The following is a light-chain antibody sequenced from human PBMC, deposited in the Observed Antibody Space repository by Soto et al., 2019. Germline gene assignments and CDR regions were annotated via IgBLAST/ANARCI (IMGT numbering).Light chain of an antibody. Sequence: DIQMTQSPSTLSASVGDRVTITCRASQSISSWLAWYQQKPGKAPKLLIYDASSLESGVPSRFSGSGSGTEFTLTISSLQPDDFATYYCQQYNSSPGLTFGGGTKVEIK. V-gene: IGKV1-5*01. CDR3: QQYNSSPGLT. J-gene: IGKJ4*01. CDR1: QSISSW. CDR2: DAS.